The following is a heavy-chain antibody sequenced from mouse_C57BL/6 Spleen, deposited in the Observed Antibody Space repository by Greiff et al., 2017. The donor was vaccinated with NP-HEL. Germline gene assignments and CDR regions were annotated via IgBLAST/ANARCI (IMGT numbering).Heavy chain of an antibody. CDR1: GYTFTDYY. CDR3: ARSGYGNYGDAMDY. CDR2: INPYNGGT. D-gene: IGHD2-10*02. V-gene: IGHV1-19*01. Sequence: EVKLQESGPVLVKPGASVKMSCKASGYTFTDYYMNWVKQSHGKSLEWIGVINPYNGGTSYNQKFKGKATLTVDKSSSTAYMELNSLTSEDSAVYYCARSGYGNYGDAMDYWGQGTSVTVSS. J-gene: IGHJ4*01.